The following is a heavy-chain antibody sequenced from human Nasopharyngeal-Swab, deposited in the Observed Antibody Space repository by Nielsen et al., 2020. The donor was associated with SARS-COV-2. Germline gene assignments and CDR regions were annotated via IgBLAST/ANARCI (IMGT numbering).Heavy chain of an antibody. J-gene: IGHJ4*02. V-gene: IGHV3-7*01. CDR3: ARDSKVRVVGFDY. CDR1: GFTFSSYW. Sequence: GESLKISCAASGFTFSSYWMSWVRQAPGKGLEWVANIKQDGSEEYYVDSVKGRFTISRDNAKNSLYLQMNSLRAEDTAVYYCARDSKVRVVGFDYWGQGTLVTVSS. D-gene: IGHD3-10*01. CDR2: IKQDGSEE.